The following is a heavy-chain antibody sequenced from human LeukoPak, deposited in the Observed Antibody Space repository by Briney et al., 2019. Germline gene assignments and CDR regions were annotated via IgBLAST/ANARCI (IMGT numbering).Heavy chain of an antibody. CDR1: DGSIIGSY. Sequence: PSETLSLTCTVSDGSIIGSYWSWIRRPPGKGLEWIGYIFYTGDSNYNPSLKSRVAISLDTSTNQISLKLRSVTAADTAVYYCARHEFASPFDSWGQGTLVTVSS. CDR2: IFYTGDS. CDR3: ARHEFASPFDS. V-gene: IGHV4-59*08. J-gene: IGHJ4*02. D-gene: IGHD2-21*01.